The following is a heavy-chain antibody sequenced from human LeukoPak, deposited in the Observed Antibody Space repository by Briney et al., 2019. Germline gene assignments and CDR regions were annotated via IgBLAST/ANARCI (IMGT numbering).Heavy chain of an antibody. Sequence: GGSLRLSCAASGFTFSSYGMHWVRQAPGKGLEWVAVIWYDGSNKYYADSVKGRFTISRDNSKNTLYLQMNSLRAEDTAVYYCARDSRKAAFIPFDYWGQGTLVTVSS. CDR1: GFTFSSYG. J-gene: IGHJ4*02. D-gene: IGHD2-15*01. CDR3: ARDSRKAAFIPFDY. V-gene: IGHV3-33*01. CDR2: IWYDGSNK.